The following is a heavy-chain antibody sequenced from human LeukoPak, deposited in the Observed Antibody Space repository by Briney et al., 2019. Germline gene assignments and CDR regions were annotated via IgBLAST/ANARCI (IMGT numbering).Heavy chain of an antibody. Sequence: PGRSLRLSCAASGFTFDDYAMHWVRQAPGKGLEWVSGISWNSGSIGYADSVKGRFTISRDNAKNSMYLQMNSLRAEDTALYYCAKGRIAAAGPGGDYWGQGTLVTVSS. CDR1: GFTFDDYA. D-gene: IGHD6-13*01. CDR3: AKGRIAAAGPGGDY. V-gene: IGHV3-9*01. CDR2: ISWNSGSI. J-gene: IGHJ4*02.